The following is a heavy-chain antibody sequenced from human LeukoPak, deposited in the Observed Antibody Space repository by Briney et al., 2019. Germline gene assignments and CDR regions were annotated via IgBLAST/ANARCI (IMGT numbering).Heavy chain of an antibody. J-gene: IGHJ4*02. CDR3: TTSPVPGIDY. V-gene: IGHV3-30*03. CDR2: ILYDGSNK. D-gene: IGHD6-19*01. CDR1: GFTFSNYG. Sequence: PGRSLRLSCAASGFTFSNYGIHWVRQAPGKGLEWVAVILYDGSNKYYADSVKDRFTISRDNSKNTLYPQMNSLRAEDTAMYYCTTSPVPGIDYWGQGIQVTVSS.